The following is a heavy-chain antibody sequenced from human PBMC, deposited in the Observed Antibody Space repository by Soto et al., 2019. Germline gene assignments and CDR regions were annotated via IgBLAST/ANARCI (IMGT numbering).Heavy chain of an antibody. D-gene: IGHD3-22*01. J-gene: IGHJ4*02. V-gene: IGHV1-69*12. CDR3: ARGRGSWLIDY. Sequence: QVQLVQSGADVKKPGSSVKVSCKASGGTFSSYAISCVRQAPGQGLEWMGGIIPIFGTANAAQKFQGRVTMTADESTSTAYMELSSLRSEDTAVYYCARGRGSWLIDYWGQGDLVSVSS. CDR2: IIPIFGTA. CDR1: GGTFSSYA.